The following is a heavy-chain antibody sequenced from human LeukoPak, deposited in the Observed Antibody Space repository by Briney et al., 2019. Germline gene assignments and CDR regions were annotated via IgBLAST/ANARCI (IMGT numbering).Heavy chain of an antibody. Sequence: ASVKVSCKASGYTFTSYDITWVRQATGQGLEWMGWMSPDSGYTGYAQTFQGRVSLTRNTSVSTAFMELSSLRSEDTAVYYCARDAVADPFYRMVRGVLNWFDPWGQGTLVTVSS. CDR3: ARDAVADPFYRMVRGVLNWFDP. CDR1: GYTFTSYD. CDR2: MSPDSGYT. D-gene: IGHD3-10*01. J-gene: IGHJ5*02. V-gene: IGHV1-8*01.